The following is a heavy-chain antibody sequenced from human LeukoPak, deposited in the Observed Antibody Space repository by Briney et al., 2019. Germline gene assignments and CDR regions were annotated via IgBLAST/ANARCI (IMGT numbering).Heavy chain of an antibody. CDR3: AKIEKQQLVSNWFDP. CDR1: GFTFSSYG. D-gene: IGHD6-13*01. V-gene: IGHV3-30*18. CDR2: ISYDGSNK. J-gene: IGHJ5*02. Sequence: GGSLRLSCAASGFTFSSYGMHWVRQAPGKGLEWVAVISYDGSNKYYADSVKGRFTISRDNSKNTLYLQMNSLRAEDTAVYYCAKIEKQQLVSNWFDPWGQGTLVTVSS.